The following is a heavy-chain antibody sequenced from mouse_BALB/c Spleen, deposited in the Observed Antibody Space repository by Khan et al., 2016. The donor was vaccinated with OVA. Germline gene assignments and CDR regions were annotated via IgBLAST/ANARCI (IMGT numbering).Heavy chain of an antibody. V-gene: IGHV5-17*02. CDR1: GFTFSSYG. J-gene: IGHJ2*01. CDR3: ATSYYYGYYFDY. Sequence: EVELVESGGGLVQPGGSRKLSCAASGFTFSSYGMHWVRQAPEKGLEWVAYISGDSSTIYYADTVKGRFTISRDNPKNTLFLQMTSLMSEVTAMYYCATSYYYGYYFDYWGPGTTLTVSS. D-gene: IGHD1-1*01. CDR2: ISGDSSTI.